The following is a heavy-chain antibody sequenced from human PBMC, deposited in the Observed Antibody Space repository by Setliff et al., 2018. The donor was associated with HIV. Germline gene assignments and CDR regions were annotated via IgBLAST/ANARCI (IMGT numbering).Heavy chain of an antibody. D-gene: IGHD1-26*01. CDR2: IYTSGST. J-gene: IGHJ4*02. Sequence: PSETLSLTCAVYGGSFSASYWSWIRQPAGKGLEWIGHIYTSGSTNYNPSLKSRVSISLDTSKNQFSLKLSSVTAADTAMYYCARGRGSYWGQGTLVTVSS. CDR1: GGSFSASY. V-gene: IGHV4-59*10. CDR3: ARGRGSY.